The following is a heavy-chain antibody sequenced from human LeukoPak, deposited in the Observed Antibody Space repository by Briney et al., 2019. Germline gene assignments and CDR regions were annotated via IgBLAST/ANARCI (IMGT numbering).Heavy chain of an antibody. Sequence: GGSLRLSCAASGFTVSSNYMSWVRQAPGKGLEWVSAISGSGGSTYYADSVKGRFTISRDNSKNTLYLQMNSLRAEDTAVYYCAKDSESSYYDSAPDYYYYMDVWGKGTTVTISS. CDR1: GFTVSSNY. V-gene: IGHV3-23*01. CDR3: AKDSESSYYDSAPDYYYYMDV. CDR2: ISGSGGST. J-gene: IGHJ6*03. D-gene: IGHD3-22*01.